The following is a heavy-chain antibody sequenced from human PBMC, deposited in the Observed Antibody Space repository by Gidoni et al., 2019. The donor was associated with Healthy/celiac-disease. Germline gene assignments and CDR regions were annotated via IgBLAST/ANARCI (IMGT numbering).Heavy chain of an antibody. V-gene: IGHV3-15*01. D-gene: IGHD2-2*01. J-gene: IGHJ6*02. Sequence: EVQLVESGGGLVKPGGSLRLSCPASGFTFSNAWLSWVRQAPGKGLEWVGRMKSKTDGGTKDYAEPVKGRFTIARDDSKNTLYLQMNSLKTEDTAVYYCTTDGYIVVVPAAMRYYGMDVWGQGTTVTVSS. CDR3: TTDGYIVVVPAAMRYYGMDV. CDR2: MKSKTDGGTK. CDR1: GFTFSNAW.